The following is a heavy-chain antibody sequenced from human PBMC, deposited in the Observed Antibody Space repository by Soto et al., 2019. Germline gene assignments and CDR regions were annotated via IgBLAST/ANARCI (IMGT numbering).Heavy chain of an antibody. Sequence: QVQLVESGGGVVQPGRSLRLSCAASGFTFSSYGMHWVRQAPGKGLEWVAVIWYDGSNKYYADSVKGRFTISRDNSKNAMYLQMNSLSAEDKAVYSCARSGDYFGAFDIWGQGTMVTVSS. D-gene: IGHD4-17*01. CDR2: IWYDGSNK. J-gene: IGHJ3*02. V-gene: IGHV3-33*01. CDR1: GFTFSSYG. CDR3: ARSGDYFGAFDI.